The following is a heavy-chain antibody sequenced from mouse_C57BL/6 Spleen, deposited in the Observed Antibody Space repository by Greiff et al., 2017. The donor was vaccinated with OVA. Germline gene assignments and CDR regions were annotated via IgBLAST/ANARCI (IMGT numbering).Heavy chain of an antibody. Sequence: VQLQQSGTELVKPGASVKLSCKASGYTFTSYWMHWVKQRPGQGLEWIGNINPSNGGTNYNEKFKSKATLTVDKSSSTAYMQLSSLTSEDSAVYYCARYPYYYGSSLYAMDYWGQGTSVTVSS. CDR1: GYTFTSYW. J-gene: IGHJ4*01. CDR3: ARYPYYYGSSLYAMDY. CDR2: INPSNGGT. D-gene: IGHD1-1*01. V-gene: IGHV1-53*01.